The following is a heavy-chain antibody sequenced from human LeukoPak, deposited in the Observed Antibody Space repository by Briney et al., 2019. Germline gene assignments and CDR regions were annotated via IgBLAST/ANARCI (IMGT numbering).Heavy chain of an antibody. J-gene: IGHJ4*02. CDR2: IYYSGST. Sequence: PSETLSLTCTVSGGSISSSSYYWGWIRQPPGKGLEWIGSIYYSGSTYYNPSLKSRVTILVDTSKNQFSLKLSSVTAADTAVYYCASGASLLWFGELLYYFDYWGQGTLVTVSS. V-gene: IGHV4-39*07. D-gene: IGHD3-10*01. CDR3: ASGASLLWFGELLYYFDY. CDR1: GGSISSSSYY.